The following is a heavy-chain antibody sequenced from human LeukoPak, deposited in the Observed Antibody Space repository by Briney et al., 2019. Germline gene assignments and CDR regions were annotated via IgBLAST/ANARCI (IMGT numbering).Heavy chain of an antibody. J-gene: IGHJ4*02. V-gene: IGHV3-21*01. D-gene: IGHD3-3*01. CDR2: ISSSSSYI. CDR1: GFTFSSYS. Sequence: TGGSLRLSCAASGFTFSSYSMNWVRQAPGKGLECVSSISSSSSYIYYADSVKGRFTISRDNAKNSLYLQMNSLRAEDTAVYYCARDRGPGGFWSGYHTDYWGQGTLVTVSS. CDR3: ARDRGPGGFWSGYHTDY.